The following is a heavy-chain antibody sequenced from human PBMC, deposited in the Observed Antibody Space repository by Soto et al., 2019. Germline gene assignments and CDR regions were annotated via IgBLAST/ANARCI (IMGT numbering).Heavy chain of an antibody. CDR3: ARHTIDCSSTSGYAPAHYYGMDV. Sequence: EVQLLESGGGLVQPGGSLRLSCAASGFTFSSYAMSWVRQAPGKGLEWVSAISGSGGSTYYADSVKGRFTISRDNSKNTLYLQMNSLRAEDTAVYYCARHTIDCSSTSGYAPAHYYGMDVWGQGTTVTVSS. CDR2: ISGSGGST. CDR1: GFTFSSYA. D-gene: IGHD2-2*01. V-gene: IGHV3-23*01. J-gene: IGHJ6*02.